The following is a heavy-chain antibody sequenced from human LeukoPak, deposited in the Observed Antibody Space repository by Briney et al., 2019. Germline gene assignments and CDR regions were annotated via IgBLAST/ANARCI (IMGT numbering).Heavy chain of an antibody. J-gene: IGHJ4*02. CDR1: GGSFSGYY. V-gene: IGHV4-34*01. D-gene: IGHD2-15*01. Sequence: PSETLSLTCAVYGGSFSGYYWSWIRQPPGKGLEWIGEINHSGSTNYNPSLKSRVTISVDTSKNQFSLKLSSVTAADTAVYYCARGAGYCSGGSCYLFDYWGQGTLVTVSS. CDR2: INHSGST. CDR3: ARGAGYCSGGSCYLFDY.